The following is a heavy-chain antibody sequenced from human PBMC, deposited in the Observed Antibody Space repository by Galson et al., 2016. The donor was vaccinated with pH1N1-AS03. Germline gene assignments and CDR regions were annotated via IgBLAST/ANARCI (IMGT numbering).Heavy chain of an antibody. V-gene: IGHV3-23*01. CDR2: ISGSGGTT. Sequence: SLRLSCAASGFSFSTYAMTWVRQAPGKGLEWVSGISGSGGTTYYAESVKGRSAISRDNSKNTLYLLMNSLRAEDTAVYYCAKGDDFWSGYSPNYYYCMDVWGKGTTVIVSS. CDR3: AKGDDFWSGYSPNYYYCMDV. D-gene: IGHD3-3*01. J-gene: IGHJ6*03. CDR1: GFSFSTYA.